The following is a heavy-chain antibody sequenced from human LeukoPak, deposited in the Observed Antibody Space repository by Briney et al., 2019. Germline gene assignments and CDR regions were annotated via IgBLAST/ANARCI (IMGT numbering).Heavy chain of an antibody. J-gene: IGHJ4*02. CDR3: ARVFFEAARPITLDH. V-gene: IGHV4-59*01. Sequence: SETLSFTCTVSGGSISSYYWSWIRQPPGKGLEWIGYIYYSGSTNYNPSLKSRVTISVDTSKKQFSLRLGSVTAADTAVYYCARVFFEAARPITLDHWGQGTLVTVSS. CDR2: IYYSGST. CDR1: GGSISSYY. D-gene: IGHD6-6*01.